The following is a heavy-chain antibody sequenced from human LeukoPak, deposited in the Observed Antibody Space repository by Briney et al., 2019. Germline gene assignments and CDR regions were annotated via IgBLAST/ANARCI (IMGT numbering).Heavy chain of an antibody. CDR1: GGSFSGYY. Sequence: SETLSLTCAVYGGSFSGYYWSWIRQPPGRGLEWIGEINHSGSTNYNPSLKSRVTISVDTSKNQFSLKLSSVTAADTAVYYCARGTAGGDYFDYWGQGTLVTVSS. CDR2: INHSGST. J-gene: IGHJ4*02. V-gene: IGHV4-34*01. CDR3: ARGTAGGDYFDY. D-gene: IGHD2-21*02.